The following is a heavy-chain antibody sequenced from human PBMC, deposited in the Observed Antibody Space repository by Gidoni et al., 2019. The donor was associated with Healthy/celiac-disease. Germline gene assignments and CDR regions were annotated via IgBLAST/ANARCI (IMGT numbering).Heavy chain of an antibody. CDR2: INPSGGST. J-gene: IGHJ4*02. V-gene: IGHV1-46*01. CDR1: GYTFTSYD. CDR3: ASEGGTLGLPSGAQPPADFDY. D-gene: IGHD2-15*01. Sequence: QVQLVQSGAEVKKPGASVKVSCKASGYTFTSYDMHWVRHAPGQGLEWMGLINPSGGSTSYAQKFQGRVTMTRDTSTSTVYMELSSLRSEDTAVYYCASEGGTLGLPSGAQPPADFDYWGQGTLVTVSS.